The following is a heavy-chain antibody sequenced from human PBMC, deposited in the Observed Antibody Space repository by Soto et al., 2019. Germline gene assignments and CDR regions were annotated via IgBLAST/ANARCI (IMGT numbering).Heavy chain of an antibody. CDR2: ISYDGSNK. CDR3: AKDGRTYDSSGCDI. V-gene: IGHV3-30*18. Sequence: ESGGGVVQPGRSLRLSCAASGFTFSSYGMHWVRQAPGKGLEWVAVISYDGSNKYYADSVKGRFTISRDNSKNTLYLQMNSLRAEDTAVYYCAKDGRTYDSSGCDIWGQGTMVTVSS. CDR1: GFTFSSYG. D-gene: IGHD3-22*01. J-gene: IGHJ3*02.